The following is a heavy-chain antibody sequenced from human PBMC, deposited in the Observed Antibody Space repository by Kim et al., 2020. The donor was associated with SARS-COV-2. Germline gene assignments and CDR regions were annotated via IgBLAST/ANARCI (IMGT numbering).Heavy chain of an antibody. J-gene: IGHJ4*02. D-gene: IGHD1-26*01. Sequence: ADSVKGRFTISRDNSKNTLYLQRNSLRAEDTAVYYCARSSSGSYWGYFDYCGQGTLVTVSS. CDR3: ARSSSGSYWGYFDY. V-gene: IGHV3-30*01.